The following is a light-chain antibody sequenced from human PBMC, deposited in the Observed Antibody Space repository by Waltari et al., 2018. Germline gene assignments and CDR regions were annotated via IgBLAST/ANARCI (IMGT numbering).Light chain of an antibody. CDR1: SSDVGAYDF. CDR2: QVN. CDR3: CSYARYSTPSWI. J-gene: IGLJ2*01. Sequence: QSALTQPASVSGSPGQSITISCTGTSSDVGAYDFVSWYPRYPGKGPKLLISQVNKRPSGVSTRFSGSKSGNTASLTISGLQAEDEADYFCCSYARYSTPSWIFGGGTKLTVL. V-gene: IGLV2-23*02.